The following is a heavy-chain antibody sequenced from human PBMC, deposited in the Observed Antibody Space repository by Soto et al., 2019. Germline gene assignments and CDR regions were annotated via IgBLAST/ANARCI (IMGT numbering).Heavy chain of an antibody. CDR1: GFTFDDYA. CDR2: INNDGSTT. V-gene: IGHV3-9*01. J-gene: IGHJ4*02. CDR3: ARDGDGDIPLDH. Sequence: EVQLVESGGGLVQPGRSLRLSCAASGFTFDDYAMHWVRQAPGKGLEWVSRINNDGSTTRDADSVKGRFTISRDNAKNTLYLQMNSLRAEDTAVYYCARDGDGDIPLDHWGRGALVTVSS.